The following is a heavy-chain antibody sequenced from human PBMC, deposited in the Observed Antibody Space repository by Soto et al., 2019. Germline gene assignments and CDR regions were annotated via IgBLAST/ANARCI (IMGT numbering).Heavy chain of an antibody. CDR3: ARPLWRDDYNWGYFDL. CDR2: ISYDGSNN. D-gene: IGHD4-4*01. V-gene: IGHV3-30-3*01. CDR1: GLTFSGYA. J-gene: IGHJ2*01. Sequence: QVQLVESGGGVVQPGRSLRLSCAASGLTFSGYARNWVRQAPAKGLGGVAVISYDGSNNYYADSVKGRFTISRDNSKNTLYLQMNSLRAEDTAVYYCARPLWRDDYNWGYFDLWGRGTLVTVSS.